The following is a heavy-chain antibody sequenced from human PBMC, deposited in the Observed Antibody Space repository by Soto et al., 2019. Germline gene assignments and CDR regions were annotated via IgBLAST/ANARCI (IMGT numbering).Heavy chain of an antibody. J-gene: IGHJ4*02. CDR1: GFTFSNYG. CDR3: GRGVDYRDYAIDY. V-gene: IGHV3-33*01. D-gene: IGHD4-17*01. CDR2: IWYDGSNE. Sequence: PGGSLRLSCAASGFTFSNYGMHWVRQAPGKGLEWVAVIWYDGSNEYFADSVKGRFTISRDNSKNTVSLQMDSLRAEDTAVYYCGRGVDYRDYAIDYWGQGTLVTVSS.